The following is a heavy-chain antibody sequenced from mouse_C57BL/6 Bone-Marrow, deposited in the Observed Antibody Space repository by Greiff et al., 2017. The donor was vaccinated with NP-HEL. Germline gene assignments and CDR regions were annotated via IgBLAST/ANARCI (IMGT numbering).Heavy chain of an antibody. CDR2: IDPSDSYT. CDR3: ARGGYGSSYNY. Sequence: QVQLQQSGAELARPGASVKLSCKASGYTFTSYWMHWVKQRPGQGLEWIGEIDPSDSYTNYNQKFKGKSTLTVDKSSSTAYMQLSSLTSEDSAVYYCARGGYGSSYNYWGQGTTLTVSS. J-gene: IGHJ2*01. D-gene: IGHD1-1*01. V-gene: IGHV1-69*01. CDR1: GYTFTSYW.